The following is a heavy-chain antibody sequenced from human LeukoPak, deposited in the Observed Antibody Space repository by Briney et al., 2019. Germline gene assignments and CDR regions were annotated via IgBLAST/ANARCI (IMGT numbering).Heavy chain of an antibody. CDR1: GYTFTGYY. CDR3: ARDQSDTYYYGSGSYLL. CDR2: INPNSGGT. V-gene: IGHV1-2*02. D-gene: IGHD3-10*01. J-gene: IGHJ4*02. Sequence: GASVKVSCKASGYTFTGYYMHWVRQAPGQGLEWMGWINPNSGGTNYAQKFQGRVTMTRDTSISTAYMELSRLRSDDTAVYYCARDQSDTYYYGSGSYLLWGQGTLVTVSS.